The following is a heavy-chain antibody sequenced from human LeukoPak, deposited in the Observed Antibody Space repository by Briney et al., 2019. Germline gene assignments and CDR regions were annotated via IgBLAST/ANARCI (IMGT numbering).Heavy chain of an antibody. CDR2: INQDGREK. V-gene: IGHV3-7*01. J-gene: IGHJ6*03. CDR1: GFTFSSYW. CDR3: ARASSSWYDYYYYMDV. D-gene: IGHD6-13*01. Sequence: PGGSLTLSCAASGFTFSSYWMSWVRQPPGKGLEWVANINQDGREKYYVDSVKGRFTISRDNAKISLYLQMNSLRAEDTAVYYCARASSSWYDYYYYMDVWGKGTTVTVSS.